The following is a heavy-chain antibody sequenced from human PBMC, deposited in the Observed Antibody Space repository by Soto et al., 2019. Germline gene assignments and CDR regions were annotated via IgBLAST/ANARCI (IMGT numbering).Heavy chain of an antibody. CDR2: IIPIFGTA. J-gene: IGHJ6*02. CDR1: GGTFSSYA. Sequence: SVKVSCKASGGTFSSYAISWVRQAPGQGLEWMGGIIPIFGTANYAQKFQGRVTITADESTSTAYMELSSLRSEDTAVYYCARDRAGTTVGGYYGMDVWGQGTTVTVS. CDR3: ARDRAGTTVGGYYGMDV. D-gene: IGHD1-7*01. V-gene: IGHV1-69*13.